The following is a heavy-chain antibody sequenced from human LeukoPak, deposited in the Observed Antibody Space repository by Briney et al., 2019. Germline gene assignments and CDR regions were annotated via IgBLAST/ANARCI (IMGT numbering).Heavy chain of an antibody. D-gene: IGHD5-12*01. Sequence: HPGGSLRLSCAASGFTFSDHYMDWVRQAPGKGLEWVCRIRNKANSYTTEYAASVKGRFTVSRDDSKNSLFLQMLSLKTEDTAMYYCTRASISSTPYYFGYWGQGALVTVSS. CDR3: TRASISSTPYYFGY. CDR1: GFTFSDHY. CDR2: IRNKANSYTT. J-gene: IGHJ4*02. V-gene: IGHV3-72*01.